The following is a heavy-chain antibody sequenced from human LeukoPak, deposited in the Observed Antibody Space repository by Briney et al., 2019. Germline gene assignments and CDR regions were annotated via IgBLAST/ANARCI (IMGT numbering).Heavy chain of an antibody. V-gene: IGHV4-59*01. D-gene: IGHD1-26*01. CDR1: GGSISSYY. Sequence: SETLSLTCTVSGGSISSYYWSWIRQPPGKGLEWIGNIYNSGSTNYNPSLKSRVTISVDTSKNQFSLKLSSVTAADTAVYYCARDVGATPGYFDYWGQGTLVTVSS. CDR2: IYNSGST. J-gene: IGHJ4*02. CDR3: ARDVGATPGYFDY.